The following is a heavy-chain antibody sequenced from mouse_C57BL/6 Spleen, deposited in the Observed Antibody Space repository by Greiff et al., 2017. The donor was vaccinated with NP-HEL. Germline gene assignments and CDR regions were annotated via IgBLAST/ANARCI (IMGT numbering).Heavy chain of an antibody. CDR3: ARCRNYGYWYFDV. CDR1: GYTFTDYY. CDR2: INPNNGGT. Sequence: EVQLQQSGPELVKPGASVKISCKASGYTFTDYYMNWVKQSHGKSLEWIGDINPNNGGTSYNQKFKGKATLTVDKSSSTAYMELRSLTSEDSAVYYCARCRNYGYWYFDVWGTRTTVTVSS. J-gene: IGHJ1*03. V-gene: IGHV1-26*01. D-gene: IGHD2-1*01.